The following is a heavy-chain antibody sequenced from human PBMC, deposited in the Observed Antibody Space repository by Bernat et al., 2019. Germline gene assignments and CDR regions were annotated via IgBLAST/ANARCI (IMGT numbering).Heavy chain of an antibody. CDR3: AREPVTGDYDSWTGYFLDY. CDR1: GFTFSSYA. CDR2: ISGSGGTT. J-gene: IGHJ4*02. Sequence: EVQLLESGGGLVQPGGSLRLSCAASGFTFSSYAMNWVRQTPGKGLEWVSTISGSGGTTYSADSVKGRFTISRDNSKNTLYLQMNSLRAEDTAVYYCAREPVTGDYDSWTGYFLDYWGQGTLVTVS. V-gene: IGHV3-23*01. D-gene: IGHD3-3*01.